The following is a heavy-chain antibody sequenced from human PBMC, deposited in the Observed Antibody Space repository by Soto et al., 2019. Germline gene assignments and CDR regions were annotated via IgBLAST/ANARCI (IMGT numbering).Heavy chain of an antibody. D-gene: IGHD5-12*01. CDR2: ISHLEST. CDR1: GASISYGGFS. Sequence: PSETLSLTCTVSGASISYGGFSWSWIRQSPGKGLEWIGYISHLESTYFHPSFKSRLTMSIDRTRNQFSLKLSSVTAADTAVYYCARGGGYDSFDYWGQGVLVTVSS. J-gene: IGHJ4*02. CDR3: ARGGGYDSFDY. V-gene: IGHV4-30-2*06.